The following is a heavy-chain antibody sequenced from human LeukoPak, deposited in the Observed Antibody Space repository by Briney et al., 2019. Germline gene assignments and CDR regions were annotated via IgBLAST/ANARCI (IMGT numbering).Heavy chain of an antibody. CDR1: GFTFSMSW. D-gene: IGHD1-26*01. CDR3: AQWSRYFDY. CDR2: ISGSGYST. Sequence: GGSLRLSCAASGFTFSMSWMTWVRQAPGKGLEWVSAISGSGYSTYYAGSVKGRFTISRDNSKNTLYLQMNSLRAEDTALYFCAQWSRYFDYWGQGTLVTVSS. V-gene: IGHV3-23*01. J-gene: IGHJ4*02.